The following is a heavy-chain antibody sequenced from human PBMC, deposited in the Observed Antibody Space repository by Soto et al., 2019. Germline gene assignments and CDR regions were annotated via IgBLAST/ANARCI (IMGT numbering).Heavy chain of an antibody. Sequence: NPSETLSLTCTVSGGSISSSSYYWGWIRQPPGKGPEWIGSIYYSGSTYYNPSLKSRVTISVDTSKNQFSLKLSSVTAADTAVYYCARHVDTVLYNWFDPWGQGTLVTVSS. D-gene: IGHD2-21*01. CDR2: IYYSGST. CDR3: ARHVDTVLYNWFDP. V-gene: IGHV4-39*01. J-gene: IGHJ5*02. CDR1: GGSISSSSYY.